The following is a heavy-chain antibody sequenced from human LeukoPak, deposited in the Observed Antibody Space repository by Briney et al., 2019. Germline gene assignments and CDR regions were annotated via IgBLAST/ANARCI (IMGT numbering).Heavy chain of an antibody. J-gene: IGHJ3*02. CDR3: ARTGSLLYGSGRYNDAFDI. CDR1: GGSISSGDYY. CDR2: IYYSGST. Sequence: SETLSLTCTVSGGSISSGDYYWSWIRQPPGKGLEWIGYIYYSGSTYYNPSLKSRVTISGDMSKRQFSLKLSSVTAADTAVYYCARTGSLLYGSGRYNDAFDIWGQGTMVTVSS. D-gene: IGHD3-10*01. V-gene: IGHV4-30-4*01.